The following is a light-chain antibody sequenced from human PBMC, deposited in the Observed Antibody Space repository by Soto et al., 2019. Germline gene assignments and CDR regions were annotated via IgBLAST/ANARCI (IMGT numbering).Light chain of an antibody. Sequence: EIVMTQSPATLSVSPGERATLSCRASQSVSSSLAWYQQKPGQAPRLLIYGASTRATGIPARFSGSGSGTEFTLTISSLQSEDFAVYYCQQYNNRPPKTFGQGTKVDIK. J-gene: IGKJ1*01. V-gene: IGKV3-15*01. CDR1: QSVSSS. CDR2: GAS. CDR3: QQYNNRPPKT.